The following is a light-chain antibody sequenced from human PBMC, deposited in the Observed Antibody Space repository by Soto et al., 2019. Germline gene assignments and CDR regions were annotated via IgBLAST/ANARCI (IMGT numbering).Light chain of an antibody. Sequence: DVQMTQSPSTLSASVGDRVTITCRASQSISDWLAWLQQKPGKAPKVLIYDASTLEIGVPSRFSGSGSGREFTLTISSLQPEDAATYYCQQHNSSPWTFGQGTRVELK. CDR1: QSISDW. CDR2: DAS. V-gene: IGKV1-5*01. CDR3: QQHNSSPWT. J-gene: IGKJ1*01.